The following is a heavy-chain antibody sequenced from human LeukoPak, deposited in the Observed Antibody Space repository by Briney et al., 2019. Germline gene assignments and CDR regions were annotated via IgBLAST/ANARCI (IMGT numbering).Heavy chain of an antibody. J-gene: IGHJ4*02. Sequence: PSQTVSLTCTVSGGSISSGNHWWSWIRQHPGKGLEWIGYIYYSGSTLYNPSLESRASISVDTSKNQFSLKLSSVTAADTAVYYCAMSDGYCSSTTCYNPFDYWGQGTLVTVSS. CDR1: GGSISSGNHW. D-gene: IGHD2-2*02. V-gene: IGHV4-31*03. CDR3: AMSDGYCSSTTCYNPFDY. CDR2: IYYSGST.